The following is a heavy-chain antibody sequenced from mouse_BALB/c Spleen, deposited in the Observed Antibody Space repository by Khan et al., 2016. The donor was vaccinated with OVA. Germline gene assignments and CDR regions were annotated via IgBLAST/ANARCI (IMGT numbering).Heavy chain of an antibody. CDR3: ARWGNARWYFDV. CDR2: ISYSGST. CDR1: GDSITSGY. V-gene: IGHV3-8*02. Sequence: EVQLQESGPSLVKPSQTLSLTCSVTGDSITSGYWNWIRKIQGNKLEYMGYISYSGSTHYNPSLKSRISITLDTSKNQYYLQLNSVTTEDTATYYCARWGNARWYFDVWGAGTTVTVSS. D-gene: IGHD2-1*01. J-gene: IGHJ1*01.